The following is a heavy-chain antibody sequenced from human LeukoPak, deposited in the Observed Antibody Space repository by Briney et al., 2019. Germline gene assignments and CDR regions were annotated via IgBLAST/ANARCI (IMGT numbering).Heavy chain of an antibody. CDR1: GFSFTSYW. D-gene: IGHD3-22*01. CDR2: IFPADSDT. Sequence: GESLKISCQGSGFSFTSYWIGWVRQMPGKGLEWMGIIFPADSDTRYSPSFQGQVTISADKSINTAYLQWSSLEASDTAMYYCARHWDSNGYYHNFDYWGQGTLVAVSS. CDR3: ARHWDSNGYYHNFDY. J-gene: IGHJ4*02. V-gene: IGHV5-51*01.